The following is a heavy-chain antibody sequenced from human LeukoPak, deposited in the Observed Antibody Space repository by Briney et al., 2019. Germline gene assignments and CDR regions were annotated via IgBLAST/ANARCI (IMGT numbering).Heavy chain of an antibody. J-gene: IGHJ4*02. CDR2: IYYSGST. CDR1: AGSISSRNYY. V-gene: IGHV4-39*07. CDR3: ARSNGYNKFFDY. Sequence: SETLSLTCTVSAGSISSRNYYWGWIRQPPGKGLEWIGSIYYSGSTYYNPSLKSRVTISVDTSKNQFSLKLSSVTAADTAVYYCARSNGYNKFFDYWGQGTLVTVSS. D-gene: IGHD5-24*01.